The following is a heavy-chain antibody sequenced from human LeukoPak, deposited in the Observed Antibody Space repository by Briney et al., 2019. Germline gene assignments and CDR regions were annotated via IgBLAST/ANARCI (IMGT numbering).Heavy chain of an antibody. J-gene: IGHJ4*02. V-gene: IGHV3-21*04. Sequence: GGSLRLSCAASGFTFSSYSMSWVRQAPGKGLEWVSSISSSSSYIYYADSVKGRFTISRDNAKNSLYLQMNSLRAEDTAVYYCAREVEGAASPHFDYWGQGTLVTVSS. CDR3: AREVEGAASPHFDY. D-gene: IGHD6-13*01. CDR1: GFTFSSYS. CDR2: ISSSSSYI.